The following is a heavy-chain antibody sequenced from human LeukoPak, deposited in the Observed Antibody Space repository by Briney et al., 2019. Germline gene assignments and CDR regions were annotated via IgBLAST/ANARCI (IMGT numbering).Heavy chain of an antibody. CDR1: GFIFSTSE. Sequence: GGSLRLSCAASGFIFSTSEMNWVRQAPGKGLEWVSYISKSGSTIYYADSVKGRFTLSRDNAKNSLYLQMNSLRAEDTAVYYCARSITIFGVVISHYYFDYWGQGTLVTVSS. CDR2: ISKSGSTI. D-gene: IGHD3-3*01. J-gene: IGHJ4*02. V-gene: IGHV3-48*03. CDR3: ARSITIFGVVISHYYFDY.